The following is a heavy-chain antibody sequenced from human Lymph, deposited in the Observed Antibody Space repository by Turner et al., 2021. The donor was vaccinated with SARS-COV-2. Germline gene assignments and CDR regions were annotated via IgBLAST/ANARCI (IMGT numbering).Heavy chain of an antibody. CDR3: AHTMAVAGTVDFDY. CDR2: IYWDDDN. CDR1: GFSLSTGGVG. V-gene: IGHV2-5*02. Sequence: QITLKESGPTLVNPTQTLPLTRTFSGFSLSTGGVGVGWIRQPPGKALEWLSLIYWDDDNRYSPSLKSRLTITKDTSKNQVVLTMTNMDPIDTATYYCAHTMAVAGTVDFDYWGQGTLVTVSS. D-gene: IGHD6-19*01. J-gene: IGHJ4*02.